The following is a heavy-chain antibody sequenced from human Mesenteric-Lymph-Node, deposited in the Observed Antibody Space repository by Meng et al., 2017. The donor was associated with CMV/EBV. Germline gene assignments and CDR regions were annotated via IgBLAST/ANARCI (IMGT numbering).Heavy chain of an antibody. CDR3: ARRFDN. V-gene: IGHV3-48*03. CDR1: GFTFSSHE. Sequence: GGSLRLSCTVSGFTFSSHEMNWVRQAPGKGLEWVSKISSSASDIYYVDSVKGRFTVSRDNAKNSLYLQMNSLRAEDTAVYYCARRFDNWGQGTMVTVSS. J-gene: IGHJ3*02. CDR2: ISSSASDI.